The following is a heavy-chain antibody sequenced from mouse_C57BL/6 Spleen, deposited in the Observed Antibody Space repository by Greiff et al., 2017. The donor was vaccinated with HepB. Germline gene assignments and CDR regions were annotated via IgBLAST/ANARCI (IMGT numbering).Heavy chain of an antibody. CDR2: IHPNSGST. CDR3: ARLSGSSYWYFDV. CDR1: GYTFTSYW. V-gene: IGHV1-64*01. Sequence: QVQLQQPGAELVKPGASVKLSCKASGYTFTSYWMHWVKQRPGQGLEWIGMIHPNSGSTNYNEKFKSKATLTVDKSSSTAYMQLSSLTSADSAVYYCARLSGSSYWYFDVWGTGTTVTVSS. D-gene: IGHD1-1*01. J-gene: IGHJ1*03.